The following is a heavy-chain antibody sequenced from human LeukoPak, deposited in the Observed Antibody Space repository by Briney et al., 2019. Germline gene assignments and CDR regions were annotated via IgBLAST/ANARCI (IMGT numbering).Heavy chain of an antibody. Sequence: SETLSLTCTVSGGSISSYYWSWIRQPPGKGLEWIGYIYYSGSTNYNPSLKSRVTISVDTSKNQFSLKLSSVTAADTAVYYCARGLMMAVAGKGEFHYWGQGTLVTVSS. CDR1: GGSISSYY. D-gene: IGHD6-13*01. CDR3: ARGLMMAVAGKGEFHY. J-gene: IGHJ4*02. CDR2: IYYSGST. V-gene: IGHV4-59*01.